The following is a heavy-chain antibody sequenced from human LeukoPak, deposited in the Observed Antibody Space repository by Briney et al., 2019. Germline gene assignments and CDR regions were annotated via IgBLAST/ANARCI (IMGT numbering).Heavy chain of an antibody. CDR1: GFTFSDYY. Sequence: GGSLRLSCAASGFTFSDYYMSWIRQAPGKGLEWVSYISRSGATIYYADSVKGRFTISRDNAKNSLYLQMNSLRAEDTAVYYCAREVVVPGAPYYFDYWGQGTLVTVSS. V-gene: IGHV3-11*01. D-gene: IGHD2-2*01. CDR2: ISRSGATI. CDR3: AREVVVPGAPYYFDY. J-gene: IGHJ4*02.